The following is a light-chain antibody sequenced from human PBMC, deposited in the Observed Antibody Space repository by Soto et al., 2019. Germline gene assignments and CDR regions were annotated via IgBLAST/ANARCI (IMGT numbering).Light chain of an antibody. CDR1: QSVSSN. J-gene: IGKJ2*01. CDR3: QQYNNWPPYT. CDR2: GAS. Sequence: EIVMTQSPATLSVSPGERATLSCRASQSVSSNLAWYQQKPGQPPRLLVYGASTRATGIPARFSGSGSGTEFTLTISSLQSEDFAGYYCQQYNNWPPYTFGQGTKLEIK. V-gene: IGKV3-15*01.